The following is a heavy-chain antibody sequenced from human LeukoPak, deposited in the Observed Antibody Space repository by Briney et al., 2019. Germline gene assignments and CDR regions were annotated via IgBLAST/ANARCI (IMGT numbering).Heavy chain of an antibody. D-gene: IGHD2-2*01. J-gene: IGHJ4*02. Sequence: ASVKVSCKASGGTFSSYAISWVRQSPGQGLEWMGWIIPIFGTANYAQKFQGRVTITADESTSTAYMELSSLRSEDTAVYYCARVLYQLPSYYFDYWGQGTLVTVSS. CDR1: GGTFSSYA. CDR3: ARVLYQLPSYYFDY. V-gene: IGHV1-69*13. CDR2: IIPIFGTA.